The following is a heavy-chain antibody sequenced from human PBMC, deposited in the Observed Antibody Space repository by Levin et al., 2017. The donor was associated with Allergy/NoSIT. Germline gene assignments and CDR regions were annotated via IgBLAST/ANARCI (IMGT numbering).Heavy chain of an antibody. V-gene: IGHV3-30*18. CDR1: GFTFSSYG. CDR2: ISYDGSNK. D-gene: IGHD3-10*01. CDR3: AKDPSYYGSGSYVNY. J-gene: IGHJ4*02. Sequence: QPGGSLRLSCAASGFTFSSYGMHWVRQAPGKGLEWVAVISYDGSNKYYADSVKGRFTISRDNSKNTLYLQMNSLRAEDTAVYFCAKDPSYYGSGSYVNYWGQGTLVTVSS.